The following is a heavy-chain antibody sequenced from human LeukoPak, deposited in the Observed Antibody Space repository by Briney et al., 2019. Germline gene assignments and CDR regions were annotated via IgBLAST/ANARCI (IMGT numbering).Heavy chain of an antibody. J-gene: IGHJ4*02. CDR1: GGSISSHY. D-gene: IGHD5-18*01. Sequence: SETLSLTCTVSGGSISSHYWSWIRQPPGKGLEWIGYIFYSGSTNYNPSLKSRVTISVDKSKNQFSLKLKSVTAADTAVYYCARQTGKQLWSYYFDYWGQGTLVTVSS. CDR3: ARQTGKQLWSYYFDY. V-gene: IGHV4-59*11. CDR2: IFYSGST.